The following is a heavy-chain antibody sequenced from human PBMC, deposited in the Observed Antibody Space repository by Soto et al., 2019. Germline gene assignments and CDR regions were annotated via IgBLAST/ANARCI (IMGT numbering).Heavy chain of an antibody. CDR2: ISYDGSNK. CDR1: GFTFSSYA. V-gene: IGHV3-30-3*01. J-gene: IGHJ5*02. CDR3: ARVAVAGPWDWFDP. Sequence: QVQLVESGGGVVQPGRSLRLSCAASGFTFSSYAMHWVRQAPGKGLEWVAVISYDGSNKYYADSVKGRFTISRDNSKNTLYLQMNSLRAEDTAVYYCARVAVAGPWDWFDPWGQGTLVTVSS. D-gene: IGHD6-19*01.